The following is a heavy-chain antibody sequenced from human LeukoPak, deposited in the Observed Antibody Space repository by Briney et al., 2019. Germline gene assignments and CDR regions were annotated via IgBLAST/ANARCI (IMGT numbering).Heavy chain of an antibody. V-gene: IGHV4-31*03. Sequence: PSETLSLTCTVSGGSISSGGYYWSWIRQHPGTGLEWIGYIYYSGSTYYNPSLKSRVTISVDTSKNQFSLKLSSVTAADTAVYYRARVLRGSYYDSSRPSVHDAFDIWGQGTMVTVSS. CDR1: GGSISSGGYY. J-gene: IGHJ3*02. CDR2: IYYSGST. CDR3: ARVLRGSYYDSSRPSVHDAFDI. D-gene: IGHD3-22*01.